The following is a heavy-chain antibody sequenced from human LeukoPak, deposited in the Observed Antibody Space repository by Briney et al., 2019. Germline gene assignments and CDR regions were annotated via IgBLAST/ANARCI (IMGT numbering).Heavy chain of an antibody. Sequence: ASVKVSCKASGYTFTSYGISWVRQAPGQGLEWMGGIRAYNGNTNYAQKVQGRVTMTTDTSTSTAYMELRSLRSDDTAVYYCARDVVDIVVVVAALGYWGQGTLVTVSS. CDR3: ARDVVDIVVVVAALGY. J-gene: IGHJ4*02. CDR2: IRAYNGNT. D-gene: IGHD2-15*01. CDR1: GYTFTSYG. V-gene: IGHV1-18*01.